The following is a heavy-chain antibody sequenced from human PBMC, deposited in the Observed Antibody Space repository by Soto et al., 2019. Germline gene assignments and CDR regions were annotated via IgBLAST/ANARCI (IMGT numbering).Heavy chain of an antibody. J-gene: IGHJ6*02. CDR1: GYSFTSYL. CDR3: ARDCYYGSGSYLYYYYGMDV. Sequence: AASVKGSCKASGYSFTSYLISWVRQAHGQGLEWMGWISAYNGNTNYAQKLQGRVTMTTDTSTSTAYMELRSLRSDDTAVYYCARDCYYGSGSYLYYYYGMDVWGQGTTVTVSS. V-gene: IGHV1-18*01. CDR2: ISAYNGNT. D-gene: IGHD3-10*01.